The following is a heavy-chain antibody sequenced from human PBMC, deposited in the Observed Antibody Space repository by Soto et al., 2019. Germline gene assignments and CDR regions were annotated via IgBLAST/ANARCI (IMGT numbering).Heavy chain of an antibody. CDR1: GDSVSSNSAA. CDR2: TYYRSKWYN. CDR3: ARDGLDFCSGYYRRAFDI. V-gene: IGHV6-1*01. J-gene: IGHJ3*02. Sequence: PSQTLSLTCAISGDSVSSNSAAWNWIRQSPSRGLEWLGRTYYRSKWYNDYAVSVKSRITINPDTSKNQFSLQLNSVTPEDTAVYYCARDGLDFCSGYYRRAFDIWGQGTMVTVSS. D-gene: IGHD3-3*01.